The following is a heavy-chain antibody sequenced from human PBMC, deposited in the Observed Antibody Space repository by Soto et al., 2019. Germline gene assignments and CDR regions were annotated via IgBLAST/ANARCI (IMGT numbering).Heavy chain of an antibody. CDR2: IFHTGTT. V-gene: IGHV4-4*02. CDR1: GVSISSGKW. CDR3: ARNLFDSRGYPPEV. D-gene: IGHD3-22*01. J-gene: IGHJ4*02. Sequence: QVQLQESGPGLVKPSGTLSLTCTISGVSISSGKWWRWVRQPPGAGLEWIGEIFHTGTTDYKPSLKSRVSILVDKSKNQFSLNLDSVTAADTAVYYCARNLFDSRGYPPEVWGQGILVTVSS.